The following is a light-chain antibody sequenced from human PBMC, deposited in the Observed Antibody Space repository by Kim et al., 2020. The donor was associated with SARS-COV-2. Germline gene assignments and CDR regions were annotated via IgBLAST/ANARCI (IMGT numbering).Light chain of an antibody. Sequence: QSVLTQPPSVSAPPGQKVTISCSGSTSNIGNNYVSWYQQLPGTAPKLLIYDNNKRPSGIPDRFSGSNSGTSATLGITGLQTGDEADYYCGTWDSSLSAGVFGGGTKLTVL. V-gene: IGLV1-51*01. CDR3: GTWDSSLSAGV. CDR1: TSNIGNNY. CDR2: DNN. J-gene: IGLJ2*01.